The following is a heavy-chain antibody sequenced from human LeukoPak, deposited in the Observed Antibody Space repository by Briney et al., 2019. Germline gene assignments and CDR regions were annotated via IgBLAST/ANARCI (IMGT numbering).Heavy chain of an antibody. D-gene: IGHD3-9*01. CDR3: IKDMGFDLLKDAFDM. J-gene: IGHJ3*02. Sequence: PGRSLRLSCVGSGFSLDDYAMHWVRQAPGKGLEWVSSISWDSGNVAYADSVKGRFTISRDNAKNSLYLQMNSLRPEDTAFYYCIKDMGFDLLKDAFDMWGRGTLVTVSS. V-gene: IGHV3-9*01. CDR2: ISWDSGNV. CDR1: GFSLDDYA.